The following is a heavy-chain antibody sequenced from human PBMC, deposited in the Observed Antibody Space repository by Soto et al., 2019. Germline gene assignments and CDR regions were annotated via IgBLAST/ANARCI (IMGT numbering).Heavy chain of an antibody. V-gene: IGHV2-5*01. CDR2: IYWNDDK. D-gene: IGHD1-26*01. J-gene: IGHJ4*02. CDR3: AHRPPWSGSYYHPPGLRGGFDY. CDR1: GFSLSTSGVG. Sequence: QITLKESGPTLVKPTQTLTLTCTFSGFSLSTSGVGVGWIRQPPGKALEWLALIYWNDDKRYSPSLKSRLTITKDTSKNQVVLTMTNMDPVDTATYYCAHRPPWSGSYYHPPGLRGGFDYWGQGTLVTVSS.